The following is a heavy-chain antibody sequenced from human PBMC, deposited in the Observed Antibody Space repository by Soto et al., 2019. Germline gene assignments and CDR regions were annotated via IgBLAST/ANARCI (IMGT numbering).Heavy chain of an antibody. D-gene: IGHD3-16*01. CDR2: INTYNGNT. V-gene: IGHV1-18*01. CDR1: GYTFTRYG. Sequence: QVQLVQSGAEVKNPGASVKVSCKASGYTFTRYGIGWARQAPGQGLEWMGWINTYNGNTNYAQNVQGRVTLTTDTSTITAYMELRSLRYNDTAIYYCAMVDVYVTPSPQDVWGQGTTVIVSS. CDR3: AMVDVYVTPSPQDV. J-gene: IGHJ6*02.